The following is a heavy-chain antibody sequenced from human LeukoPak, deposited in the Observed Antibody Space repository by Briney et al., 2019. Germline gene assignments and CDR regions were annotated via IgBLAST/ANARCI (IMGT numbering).Heavy chain of an antibody. CDR3: ARGGPRYCSSATCPLGGFDI. J-gene: IGHJ3*02. CDR1: GYTFSSYS. CDR2: ISTYNGNA. Sequence: ASVKVSCKASGYTFSSYSINWVRLAPGQGLEWVGRISTYNGNAHYARKFEGRVTVTTDTSTSTAYMDLRSLRSDDTAVYYCARGGPRYCSSATCPLGGFDIWGQGTMVTVSS. D-gene: IGHD2-2*01. V-gene: IGHV1-18*01.